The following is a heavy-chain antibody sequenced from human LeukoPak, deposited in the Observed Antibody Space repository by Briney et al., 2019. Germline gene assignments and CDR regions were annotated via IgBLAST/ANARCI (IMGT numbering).Heavy chain of an antibody. CDR1: GGSISSSSYY. Sequence: SETLSLTRTVSGGSISSSSYYWGWIRQPPGKGLEWVGSIYYSGSTYYNPSLKSRVTISVDTSKNQFSLKLSSVTAADTAVYYCARWYSSGWAFDYWGQGTLVTVSS. CDR3: ARWYSSGWAFDY. D-gene: IGHD6-19*01. V-gene: IGHV4-39*07. J-gene: IGHJ4*02. CDR2: IYYSGST.